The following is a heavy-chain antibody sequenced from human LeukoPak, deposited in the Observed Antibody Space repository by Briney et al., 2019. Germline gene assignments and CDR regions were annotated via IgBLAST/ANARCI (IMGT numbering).Heavy chain of an antibody. CDR1: GFTFSSYA. CDR2: ISGSGGST. D-gene: IGHD5-18*01. J-gene: IGHJ4*02. V-gene: IGHV3-23*01. Sequence: GGTLRLSCAASGFTFSSYAMSWVRQAPGKGLEWVSAISGSGGSTYYADSVKGRFTISRDNSKNTLYLQMNSLRAEDTAVYYCAKKGGYSYGCFDYWGQGTLVTVSS. CDR3: AKKGGYSYGCFDY.